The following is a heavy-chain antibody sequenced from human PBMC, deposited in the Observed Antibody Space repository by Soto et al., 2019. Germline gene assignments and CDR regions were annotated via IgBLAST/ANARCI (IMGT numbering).Heavy chain of an antibody. V-gene: IGHV3-23*01. J-gene: IGHJ4*02. CDR2: MSGSGGST. Sequence: EVQLLESGGGLVQPGGSLRLSCAASGFTFSSYAMSWVRQAPGKGLEWVSAMSGSGGSTYYADSVKGRFTISRDNSKNTLYMQMNRLRAEDTAVYYCAKDPLYGSGSYYTPPLYYFDYWGQGTLVTVSS. CDR1: GFTFSSYA. D-gene: IGHD3-10*01. CDR3: AKDPLYGSGSYYTPPLYYFDY.